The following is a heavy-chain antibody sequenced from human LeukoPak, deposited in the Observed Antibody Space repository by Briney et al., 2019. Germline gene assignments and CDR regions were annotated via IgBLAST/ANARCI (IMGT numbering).Heavy chain of an antibody. Sequence: GGSLRLSCAASGFTFSTYEMNWVRQAPGKGLEWVANIKQDGSEKYYVDSVKGRFTISRDNAKNSLYLQMNSLRAEDTAVYYCARVDTAMVQGLDYWGQGTLVTVS. CDR3: ARVDTAMVQGLDY. CDR2: IKQDGSEK. V-gene: IGHV3-7*03. CDR1: GFTFSTYE. D-gene: IGHD5-18*01. J-gene: IGHJ4*02.